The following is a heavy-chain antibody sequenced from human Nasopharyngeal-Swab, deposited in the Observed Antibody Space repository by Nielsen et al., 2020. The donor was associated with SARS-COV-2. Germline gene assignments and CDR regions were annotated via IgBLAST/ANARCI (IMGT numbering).Heavy chain of an antibody. Sequence: GESLKISCVASGFTFSGYTMSWVRQAPGKGLEWVANIKQDGSEKYYVDSVKGRFTISRDNAKNSLYLQMNSLRAEDTAVYYCARRKDLFDYWGQGTLVTVSS. V-gene: IGHV3-7*01. J-gene: IGHJ4*02. D-gene: IGHD2-15*01. CDR1: GFTFSGYT. CDR2: IKQDGSEK. CDR3: ARRKDLFDY.